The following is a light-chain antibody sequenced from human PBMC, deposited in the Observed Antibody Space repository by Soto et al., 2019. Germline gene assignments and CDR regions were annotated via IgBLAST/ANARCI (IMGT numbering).Light chain of an antibody. CDR3: QHRSNWIT. V-gene: IGKV3-11*01. CDR1: QSISTY. J-gene: IGKJ4*01. Sequence: EIVWTQSPATLSLFRGETATLSCRASQSISTYLAWYQQRSGQAPRLLIFDASSRAIGIPARFSGSGSVTDVTPTISSLEPDDSAVYYCQHRSNWITFGRGTKVDIK. CDR2: DAS.